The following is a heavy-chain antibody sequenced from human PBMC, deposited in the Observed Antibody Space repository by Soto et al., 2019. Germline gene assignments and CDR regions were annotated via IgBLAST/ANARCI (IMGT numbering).Heavy chain of an antibody. J-gene: IGHJ4*02. CDR1: GGTFSSDS. D-gene: IGHD2-15*01. Sequence: QVQLVQSGDEVKKPGSSVKVYCKASGGTFSSDSFSWVRQAPGQGLEWMGGIIPMFDTPIYAQKFQDRVTITADESTSTAYMQLSSLRSGDTAVYYCARSGGLDPDFNYWGQGSLVTVSS. CDR3: ARSGGLDPDFNY. CDR2: IIPMFDTP. V-gene: IGHV1-69*12.